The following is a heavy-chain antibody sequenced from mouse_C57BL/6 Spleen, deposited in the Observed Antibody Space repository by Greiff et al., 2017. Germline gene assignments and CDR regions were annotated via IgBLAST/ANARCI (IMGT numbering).Heavy chain of an antibody. V-gene: IGHV5-4*01. CDR1: GFTFSSYA. Sequence: EVQRVESGGGLVKPGGSLKLSCAASGFTFSSYAMSWVRQTPEKRLEWVATISDGGSYTYYPDNVKGRFTISRDNAKNNLYLQMSHLKSEDTAMYYCARDRPYYLFAYWGQGTLVTVSA. D-gene: IGHD1-1*01. CDR3: ARDRPYYLFAY. J-gene: IGHJ3*01. CDR2: ISDGGSYT.